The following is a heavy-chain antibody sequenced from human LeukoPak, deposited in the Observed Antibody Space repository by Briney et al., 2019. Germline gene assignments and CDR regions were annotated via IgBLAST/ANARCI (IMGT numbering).Heavy chain of an antibody. CDR1: GGTFSSYA. Sequence: SVKVSCKASGGTFSSYAISWVRQAPGQGLEWMGGIIPIFGTANYAQKFQGRVTMTRDTSTSTVYMELSSLRSEDTAVYYCARAPRYYDSSGYTPTFDYWGQGTLVTVSS. CDR2: IIPIFGTA. D-gene: IGHD3-22*01. CDR3: ARAPRYYDSSGYTPTFDY. J-gene: IGHJ4*02. V-gene: IGHV1-69*05.